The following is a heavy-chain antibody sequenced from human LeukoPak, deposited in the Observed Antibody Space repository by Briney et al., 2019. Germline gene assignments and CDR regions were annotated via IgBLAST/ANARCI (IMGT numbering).Heavy chain of an antibody. Sequence: GASVKVSCKASGYTFTSYDINWVRQATGQGLEWMGWMNPNSGNTGYAQKFQGRVTMTRNTSISTAYMELSSLRSEDTAVYYCARTYYDILTGYYYFDYWGQGTLVTASS. CDR2: MNPNSGNT. D-gene: IGHD3-9*01. CDR1: GYTFTSYD. CDR3: ARTYYDILTGYYYFDY. V-gene: IGHV1-8*01. J-gene: IGHJ4*02.